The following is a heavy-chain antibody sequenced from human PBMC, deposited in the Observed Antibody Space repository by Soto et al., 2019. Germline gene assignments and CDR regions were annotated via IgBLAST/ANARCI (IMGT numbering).Heavy chain of an antibody. CDR3: ARDNQQPEEYYYGLDV. Sequence: PSETLSLTCAVYGGSFSGYYWNWIRQPAGKGLEWIGRIYISGSTNYNPSLKSRVTMSVDTSKNQFSLKLSSVTAADTAVYYCARDNQQPEEYYYGLDVWGQGTTVTVSS. CDR1: GGSFSGYY. D-gene: IGHD6-13*01. CDR2: IYISGST. J-gene: IGHJ6*02. V-gene: IGHV4-4*07.